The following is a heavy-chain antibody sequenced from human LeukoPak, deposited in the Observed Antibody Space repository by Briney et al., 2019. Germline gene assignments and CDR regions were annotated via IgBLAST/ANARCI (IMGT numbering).Heavy chain of an antibody. V-gene: IGHV3-23*01. J-gene: IGHJ6*03. D-gene: IGHD4-23*01. CDR2: ISGSGGST. CDR3: AKAYGGNPSYYMDV. CDR1: GFTFSSYA. Sequence: GGSLRLSCAASGFTFSSYAMSWVRQAPGKGLEWVSAISGSGGSTYYADSVKGRFTISRDNSKNTLYLQMNSLRAEDTAVYYCAKAYGGNPSYYMDVWGKGTTVTISS.